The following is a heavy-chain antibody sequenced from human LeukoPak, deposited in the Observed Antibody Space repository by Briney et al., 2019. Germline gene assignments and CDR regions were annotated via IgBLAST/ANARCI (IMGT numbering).Heavy chain of an antibody. V-gene: IGHV3-74*01. J-gene: IGHJ6*02. CDR1: GFPLSLHW. CDR3: ARSHYYDSSGDFSYYYGMDV. Sequence: GGSLTLPCAASGFPLSLHWMHWVRKAPGKGPVWVSRINWGGRSIRYAEPVNGRFTISRANAKNTLYLQMNSLRAEDSAVYSCARSHYYDSSGDFSYYYGMDVWGQGTTVTVSS. CDR2: INWGGRSI. D-gene: IGHD3-22*01.